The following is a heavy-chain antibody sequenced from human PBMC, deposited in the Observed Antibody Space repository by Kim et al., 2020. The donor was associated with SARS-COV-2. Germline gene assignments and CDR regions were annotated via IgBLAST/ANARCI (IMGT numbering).Heavy chain of an antibody. CDR2: IYYSGST. Sequence: SETLSLTCTVSGGSISSYDWSWIRQPPGKGLEWIGYIYYSGSTNYNPSLKSRVTISVDTSKNQFSLKLSSVTAADTAVYYCARGGYSGYDAMYFFDYWGQGTLVTLSS. J-gene: IGHJ4*02. D-gene: IGHD5-12*01. CDR3: ARGGYSGYDAMYFFDY. V-gene: IGHV4-59*01. CDR1: GGSISSYD.